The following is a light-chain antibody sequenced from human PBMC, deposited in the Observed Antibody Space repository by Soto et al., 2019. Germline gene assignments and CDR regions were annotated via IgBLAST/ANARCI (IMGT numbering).Light chain of an antibody. J-gene: IGKJ2*01. CDR3: QQTYSTTRA. CDR2: AAS. CDR1: QNIYTF. Sequence: ETVGDRVTITCRASQNIYTFLHWYQQKPGEAPKLLIYAASNLASGVPSRFSGRGSGTDFNFTIGSLQPEDLATYYCQQTYSTTRAVGQQTMVDIK. V-gene: IGKV1-39*01.